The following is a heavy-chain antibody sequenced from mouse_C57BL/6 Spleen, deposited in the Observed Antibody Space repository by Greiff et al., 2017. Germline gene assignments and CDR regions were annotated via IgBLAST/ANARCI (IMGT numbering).Heavy chain of an antibody. J-gene: IGHJ3*01. V-gene: IGHV1-54*01. CDR3: ARDRTAQAIFAY. CDR2: INPGGGGT. CDR1: GYAFTNYL. Sequence: VQLKQSGAELVRPGTSVKVSCKASGYAFTNYLMEWVKQRPGQGLEWIGGINPGGGGTNYNEKFKGKATLTADKSSSTAYMQLSSLTSEDSAVYFCARDRTAQAIFAYWGQGTLVTVSA. D-gene: IGHD3-2*02.